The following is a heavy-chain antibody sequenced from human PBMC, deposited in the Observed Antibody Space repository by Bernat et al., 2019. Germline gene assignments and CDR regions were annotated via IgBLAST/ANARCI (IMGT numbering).Heavy chain of an antibody. CDR3: ARDIAAAGPAGDI. Sequence: QVQLVQSGAEAKKPGASVTVSCKASGYTFTVHYMHWVRQAPGQGLEWMVWINPNSGGTNYAQEFQGRVTMTLDTSISTAYMELSSLRSDDTAVYYCARDIAAAGPAGDIWGQGTMVTVSS. J-gene: IGHJ3*02. V-gene: IGHV1-2*02. CDR2: INPNSGGT. CDR1: GYTFTVHY. D-gene: IGHD6-13*01.